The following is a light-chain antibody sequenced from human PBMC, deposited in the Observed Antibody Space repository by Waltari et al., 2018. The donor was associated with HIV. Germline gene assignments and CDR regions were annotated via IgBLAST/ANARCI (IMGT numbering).Light chain of an antibody. V-gene: IGLV2-14*02. CDR2: EVS. Sequence: QSALTQPASVSGSPGQSITISCTGTSSTVGYYNLVSWYQHHPGKAPKLLIYEVSNRPSGVSNRFSGSKSGNTASLTSSGLQAEDEADYYCSAYTDSVLVFGGGTKLTVL. CDR1: SSTVGYYNL. CDR3: SAYTDSVLV. J-gene: IGLJ2*01.